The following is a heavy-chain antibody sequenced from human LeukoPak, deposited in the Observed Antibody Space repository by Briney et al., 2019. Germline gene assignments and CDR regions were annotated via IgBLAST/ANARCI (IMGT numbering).Heavy chain of an antibody. J-gene: IGHJ3*02. CDR3: ARGYYDARGDSNPFDI. Sequence: SETLSLTCTASGGSISSSYWSWIRQPPGRGLEWIGYTSHSGSTNYKPSLKSRVSISVDTSKNQFSLKLTSVTAADTAMYYCARGYYDARGDSNPFDIWGQGTMVTVSS. D-gene: IGHD3-22*01. V-gene: IGHV4-59*01. CDR2: TSHSGST. CDR1: GGSISSSY.